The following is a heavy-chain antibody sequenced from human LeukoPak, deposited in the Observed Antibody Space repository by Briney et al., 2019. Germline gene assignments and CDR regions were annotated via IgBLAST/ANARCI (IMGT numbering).Heavy chain of an antibody. D-gene: IGHD3-3*01. CDR2: MNPNSGNT. J-gene: IGHJ6*03. V-gene: IGHV1-8*01. CDR3: ARAPKGRSGYNIYYMDV. CDR1: GYTFTSYD. Sequence: ASVKVSCKASGYTFTSYDINWVRQATGQGLEWMGWMNPNSGNTGYEQKFQGRVTMTRNTSISTAYMELSSLRSEDTAVYYCARAPKGRSGYNIYYMDVWGKGTTVTVSS.